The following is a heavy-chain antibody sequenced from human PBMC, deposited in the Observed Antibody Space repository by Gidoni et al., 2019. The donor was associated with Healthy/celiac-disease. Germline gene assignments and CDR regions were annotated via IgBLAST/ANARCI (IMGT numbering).Heavy chain of an antibody. D-gene: IGHD6-13*01. J-gene: IGHJ4*02. CDR3: ARGGGSPRRIAAARFDY. CDR2: INHSGST. Sequence: QVQLQQWGAGLLKPSETLSLTCAVYGGSFSGYYWSWIRQPPGKGLEWIGEINHSGSTNYNPSLKSRVTISVDTSKNQFSLKLSSVTAADTAVYYCARGGGSPRRIAAARFDYWGQGTLVTVSS. CDR1: GGSFSGYY. V-gene: IGHV4-34*01.